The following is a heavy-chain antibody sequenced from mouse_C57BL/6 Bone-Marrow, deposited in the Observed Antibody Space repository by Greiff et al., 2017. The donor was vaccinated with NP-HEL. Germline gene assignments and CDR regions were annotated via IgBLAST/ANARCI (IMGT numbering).Heavy chain of an antibody. D-gene: IGHD1-1*01. V-gene: IGHV1-59*01. CDR1: GYTFTSYW. Sequence: QVQLQQSGAELVRPGTSVKLSCKASGYTFTSYWMHWVKQRPGQGLEWIGVIDPSDSYTNYNQKFKGKATLTVDTSSSPAYMQLSSLTSEDSAVYYCARRSLYGSSYDYAMDYWGQGTSVTVSS. CDR3: ARRSLYGSSYDYAMDY. J-gene: IGHJ4*01. CDR2: IDPSDSYT.